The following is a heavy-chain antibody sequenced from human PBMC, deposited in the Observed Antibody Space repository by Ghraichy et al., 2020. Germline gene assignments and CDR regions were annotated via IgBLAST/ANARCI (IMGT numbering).Heavy chain of an antibody. CDR1: GYTFTSYG. V-gene: IGHV1-18*01. D-gene: IGHD3-9*01. CDR2: ISAYNGNT. J-gene: IGHJ4*02. CDR3: ARVSLPVLRYFDWLSGDY. Sequence: ASVKVSCKASGYTFTSYGISWVRQAPGQGLEWMGWISAYNGNTNYAQKLQGRVTMTTDTSTSTAYMELRSLRSDDTAVYSCARVSLPVLRYFDWLSGDYWGQGTLVTVSS.